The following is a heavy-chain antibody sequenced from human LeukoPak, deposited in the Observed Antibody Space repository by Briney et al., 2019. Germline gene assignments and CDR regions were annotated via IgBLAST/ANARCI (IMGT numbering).Heavy chain of an antibody. CDR3: ARDHDPYYYDSSGYYY. CDR1: GYTFTSYG. CDR2: ISAYNGNT. D-gene: IGHD3-22*01. V-gene: IGHV1-18*01. J-gene: IGHJ4*02. Sequence: ASVKVSCKASGYTFTSYGISWVRQAPGQGLEWMGWISAYNGNTNYAQKLQGRVTMTTDTSTSTAYMELRSLGSDDTAVYYCARDHDPYYYDSSGYYYWGQGTLVTVSS.